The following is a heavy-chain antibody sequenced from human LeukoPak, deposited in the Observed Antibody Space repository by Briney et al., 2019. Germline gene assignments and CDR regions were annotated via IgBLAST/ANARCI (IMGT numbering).Heavy chain of an antibody. Sequence: GGSLRLSCAASGFSFTSYAMTWVRQAPGKGLEWVSEIRTSAGSTYYADSVKGRFTISRDSSKNTLYLQMHSLRAEDTAVYYCSHRYYASSPFDPWGQGTLVTVSS. CDR1: GFSFTSYA. CDR3: SHRYYASSPFDP. D-gene: IGHD3-10*01. J-gene: IGHJ5*02. V-gene: IGHV3-23*01. CDR2: IRTSAGST.